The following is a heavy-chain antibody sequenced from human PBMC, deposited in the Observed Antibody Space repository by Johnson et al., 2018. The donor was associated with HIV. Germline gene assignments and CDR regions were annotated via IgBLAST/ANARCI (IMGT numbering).Heavy chain of an antibody. Sequence: MLLVESGGGLVKPGGSLRLSCAASGFSFSDYYMSWIRQAPGKGLEWVGRIKSKTDGGTTDYAAPVKGRFTISRDDSKNTLYLQMNSLKTEDTAVYYCARMGGHHGFDIWGQGTMVTVSS. CDR1: GFSFSDYY. CDR2: IKSKTDGGTT. V-gene: IGHV3-15*01. CDR3: ARMGGHHGFDI. D-gene: IGHD3-16*01. J-gene: IGHJ3*02.